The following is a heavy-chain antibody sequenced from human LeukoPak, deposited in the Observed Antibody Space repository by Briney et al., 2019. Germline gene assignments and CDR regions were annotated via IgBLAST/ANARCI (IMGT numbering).Heavy chain of an antibody. D-gene: IGHD2-2*02. CDR3: ARDNTLYYFDY. J-gene: IGHJ4*02. V-gene: IGHV3-21*01. Sequence: GGSLRLSCAASGFTFSSYSMNWVRQAPGKGLEWVSSISSSSSYIYYADSVKGRFTISRDNAKNSLYLQMNSLRAEDTAVYYCARDNTLYYFDYWGQGTLVTVSS. CDR2: ISSSSSYI. CDR1: GFTFSSYS.